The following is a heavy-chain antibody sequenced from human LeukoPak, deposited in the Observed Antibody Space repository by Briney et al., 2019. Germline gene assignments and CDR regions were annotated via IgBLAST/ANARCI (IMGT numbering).Heavy chain of an antibody. D-gene: IGHD2-21*01. CDR1: GFTFSSYA. CDR2: ISNGGST. Sequence: GGSLRLSCAASGFTFSSYAMHWVRQAPGKGLEYVSAISNGGSTYYANSVKGRFTISRDNSKNTLYLQMGSLRAEDMAVYYCARGTLAYCGGDCSGMDVWGQGTTVTVS. CDR3: ARGTLAYCGGDCSGMDV. J-gene: IGHJ6*02. V-gene: IGHV3-64*01.